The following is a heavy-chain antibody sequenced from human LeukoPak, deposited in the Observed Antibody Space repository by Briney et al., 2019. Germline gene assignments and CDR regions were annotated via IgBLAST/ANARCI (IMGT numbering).Heavy chain of an antibody. J-gene: IGHJ6*02. D-gene: IGHD3-10*01. Sequence: GGSLRLSCAASGFTFSSYGMHWVRQAPGKGLEWVAVVSYDGSDKYYADSVKGRFTISRDNSKNTLYLQMNSLRAEDTAVYYCAKGGEYYYGMDVWGQGTTVTVSS. V-gene: IGHV3-30*18. CDR3: AKGGEYYYGMDV. CDR2: VSYDGSDK. CDR1: GFTFSSYG.